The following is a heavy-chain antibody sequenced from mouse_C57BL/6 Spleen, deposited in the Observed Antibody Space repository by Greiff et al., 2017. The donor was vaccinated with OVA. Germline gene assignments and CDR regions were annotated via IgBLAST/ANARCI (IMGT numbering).Heavy chain of an antibody. CDR2: IYPRDGST. CDR1: GYTFTDHT. V-gene: IGHV1-78*01. J-gene: IGHJ4*01. D-gene: IGHD2-3*01. CDR3: ARSLDGYLYAMDY. Sequence: VHLVESDAELVKPGASVKISCKVSGYTFTDHTIHWMKQRPEQGLEWIGYIYPRDGSTKYNEKFKGKATLTADKSSSTAYMQLNSLTSEDSAVYFCARSLDGYLYAMDYWGQGTSVTVSS.